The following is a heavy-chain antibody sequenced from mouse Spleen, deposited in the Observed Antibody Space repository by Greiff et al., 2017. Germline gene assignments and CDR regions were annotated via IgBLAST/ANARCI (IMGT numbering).Heavy chain of an antibody. Sequence: QVQLQQSGAELVRPGSSVKLSCKASGYTFTSYWMHWVKQRPIQGLEWIGNIDPSDSETHYNQKFKDKATLTVDKSSSTAYMQLSSLTSEDSAVYYCARHYYGSYWYFDVWGAGTTVTVSS. CDR3: ARHYYGSYWYFDV. D-gene: IGHD1-2*01. V-gene: IGHV1-52*01. CDR1: GYTFTSYW. J-gene: IGHJ1*01. CDR2: IDPSDSET.